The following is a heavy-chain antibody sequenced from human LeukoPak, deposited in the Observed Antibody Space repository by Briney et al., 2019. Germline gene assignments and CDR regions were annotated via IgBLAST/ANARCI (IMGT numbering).Heavy chain of an antibody. V-gene: IGHV3-21*01. Sequence: GGSLRLSCVASGFTFSTYSMNWVRQAPGKGPEWVSFISTSSNYICYADSVRGRFTISRDNAENSLYLQMNSLRVEDAAVYYCASSTYYYDSSGYLHGMDVWGQGTTVTASS. CDR3: ASSTYYYDSSGYLHGMDV. CDR1: GFTFSTYS. CDR2: ISTSSNYI. D-gene: IGHD3-22*01. J-gene: IGHJ6*02.